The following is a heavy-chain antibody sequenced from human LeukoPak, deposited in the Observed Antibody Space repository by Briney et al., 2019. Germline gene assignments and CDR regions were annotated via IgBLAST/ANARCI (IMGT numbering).Heavy chain of an antibody. Sequence: ASVKVSCTASGYTFTSYGISWVRQAPGQGLEWMGWISAYNGNTNYAQKFQGRVTMTEDTSTDTAYMELSSLRSEDTAVYYCVVRFETTGFDYWGQGTLVTVSS. CDR2: ISAYNGNT. D-gene: IGHD4-17*01. CDR3: VVRFETTGFDY. V-gene: IGHV1-18*01. CDR1: GYTFTSYG. J-gene: IGHJ4*02.